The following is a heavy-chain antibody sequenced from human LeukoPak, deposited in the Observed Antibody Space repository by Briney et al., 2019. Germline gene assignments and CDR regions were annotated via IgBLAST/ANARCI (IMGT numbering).Heavy chain of an antibody. V-gene: IGHV1-8*01. CDR3: ARGQKDNGVSSSWYYYGMDV. CDR1: GYTLTSSD. Sequence: ASVTVSCTASGYTLTSSDINWVRQATGQGLEWMGWMNPNTGNTEYAQKFQGRVTMTSNTSISTAYMELSSLRSEDTAVYYCARGQKDNGVSSSWYYYGMDVWGEGTTVTVSS. D-gene: IGHD6-13*01. CDR2: MNPNTGNT. J-gene: IGHJ6*04.